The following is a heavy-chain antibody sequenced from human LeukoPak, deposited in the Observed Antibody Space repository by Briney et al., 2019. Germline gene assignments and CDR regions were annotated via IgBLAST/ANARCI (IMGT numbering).Heavy chain of an antibody. J-gene: IGHJ6*02. V-gene: IGHV4-39*07. CDR3: SIGVYYYGMDV. Sequence: SETLSLTCTVSGGSISSSSYYWGWIRQPPGKGLEWIGNIYYDGSTYYNPSLKSRVTISVDTSKSQFSLKLSSVTAADTAMYFCSIGVYYYGMDVWGQGTTVTVSS. D-gene: IGHD2-21*01. CDR2: IYYDGST. CDR1: GGSISSSSYY.